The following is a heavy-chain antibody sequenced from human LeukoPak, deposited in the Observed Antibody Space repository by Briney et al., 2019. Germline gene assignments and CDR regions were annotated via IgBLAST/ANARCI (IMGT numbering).Heavy chain of an antibody. CDR2: IWYDGSNK. Sequence: TGGSLRLSCAASGFKFSGHGMHWVRQSAGKGLEWVAVIWYDGSNKYYADSVKGRFTISRDNSKNTLYLQMNSLRAEDTAVYYCAKYRRGGDSLNHFDYWGQGTLVTVSS. D-gene: IGHD2-21*02. V-gene: IGHV3-33*06. CDR3: AKYRRGGDSLNHFDY. J-gene: IGHJ4*02. CDR1: GFKFSGHG.